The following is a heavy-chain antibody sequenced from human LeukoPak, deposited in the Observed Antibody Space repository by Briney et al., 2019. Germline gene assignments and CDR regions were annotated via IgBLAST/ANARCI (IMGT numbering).Heavy chain of an antibody. CDR1: GYTFTSYG. Sequence: ASVKVSCKASGYTFTSYGISWVRQAPGQGLEWMGWISAYNGNTNYAQKLQGRVTMTTDTSTRTAYMELRSLRSDDTAVYYCARTRGSHISMAYLDYWGQGTLVTVSS. V-gene: IGHV1-18*01. J-gene: IGHJ4*02. CDR3: ARTRGSHISMAYLDY. CDR2: ISAYNGNT. D-gene: IGHD2/OR15-2a*01.